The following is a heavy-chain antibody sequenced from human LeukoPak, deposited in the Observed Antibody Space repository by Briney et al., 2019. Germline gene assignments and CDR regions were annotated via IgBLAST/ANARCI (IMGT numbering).Heavy chain of an antibody. CDR3: AKDQIAYYYGMDV. V-gene: IGHV3-23*01. CDR2: ISGSGGST. J-gene: IGHJ6*02. Sequence: HTGGSLRLSCAASGFTFSSNAMSWVRQAPGKGLEWASGISGSGGSTYYADSVKGRFTISRDNSKNTLYLQMNSLRAEDTAVYYCAKDQIAYYYGMDVWGQGTTVTVSS. CDR1: GFTFSSNA.